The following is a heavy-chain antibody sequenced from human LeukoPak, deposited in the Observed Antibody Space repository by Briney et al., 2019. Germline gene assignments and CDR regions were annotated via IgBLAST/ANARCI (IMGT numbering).Heavy chain of an antibody. Sequence: GSLRLSCAASGFTFSTYAMSWVRQASGKGLGWVSAISGSGGSTYYADSVKGRFTISRDDSKNTLYLQMNSLRAEDTAVYYCAKEGPMVRDFDYWGQGTLVTVSS. CDR3: AKEGPMVRDFDY. CDR2: ISGSGGST. V-gene: IGHV3-23*01. CDR1: GFTFSTYA. D-gene: IGHD3-10*01. J-gene: IGHJ4*02.